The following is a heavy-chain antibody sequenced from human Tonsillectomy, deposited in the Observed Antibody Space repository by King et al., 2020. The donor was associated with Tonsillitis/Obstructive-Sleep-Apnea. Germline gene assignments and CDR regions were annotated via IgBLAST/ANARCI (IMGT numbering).Heavy chain of an antibody. D-gene: IGHD6-25*01. CDR2: IIPIFGTA. CDR1: GGTFSSYA. Sequence: QLVQSGAEVKKPGSSVKVSCKASGGTFSSYAISWVRQAPGQGLEWMGGIIPIFGTANYAQKFQGRVTITADESTSTAYMELSSLRSEDTAVYYCARDGGAAALDVAYYYYYMDVWGKGTTVTVSS. V-gene: IGHV1-69*01. J-gene: IGHJ6*03. CDR3: ARDGGAAALDVAYYYYYMDV.